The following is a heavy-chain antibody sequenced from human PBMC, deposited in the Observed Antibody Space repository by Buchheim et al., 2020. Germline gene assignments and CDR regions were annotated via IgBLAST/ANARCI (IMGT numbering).Heavy chain of an antibody. J-gene: IGHJ4*02. CDR3: AKGDPYYYDSSGYYGFDY. CDR1: GFTFSSYA. V-gene: IGHV3-23*01. CDR2: ISGSGGST. Sequence: EVQLLESGGGLVQPGGSLRLSCAASGFTFSSYAMSWVRQAPGKGLEWVSAISGSGGSTYYADSVKGRFTISRDTSKNTLYLQMNSLRAEDTAVYYCAKGDPYYYDSSGYYGFDYWGEGTL. D-gene: IGHD3-22*01.